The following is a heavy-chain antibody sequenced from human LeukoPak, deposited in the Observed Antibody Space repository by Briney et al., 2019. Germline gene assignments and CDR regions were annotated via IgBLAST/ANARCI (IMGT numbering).Heavy chain of an antibody. D-gene: IGHD4-23*01. CDR2: IYHSGST. CDR3: ARDSGGKEGSDAFDI. Sequence: PSETLSLTCAVSGGSVSSSNWWSWVRQPPGKGLEWIGEIYHSGSTNYNPSLKSRVTISVDKSKNQFSLKLSSVTAADTAVYYCARDSGGKEGSDAFDIWGQGTMVTVSS. V-gene: IGHV4-4*02. CDR1: GGSVSSSNW. J-gene: IGHJ3*02.